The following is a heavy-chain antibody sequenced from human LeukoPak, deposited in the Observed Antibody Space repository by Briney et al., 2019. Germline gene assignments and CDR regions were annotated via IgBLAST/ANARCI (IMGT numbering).Heavy chain of an antibody. J-gene: IGHJ1*01. V-gene: IGHV1-2*02. D-gene: IGHD3-22*01. CDR2: IKPNSGGT. Sequence: ASVKVSCKASGYTFTSYYIHWVRQAPGQGLEWMAWIKPNSGGTNYAQKFQGRVTMTRDTSISTAYMELTRLTSDDTAVYYCARGPGTRIVVSNEYFHHWGQGTLVTVSS. CDR1: GYTFTSYY. CDR3: ARGPGTRIVVSNEYFHH.